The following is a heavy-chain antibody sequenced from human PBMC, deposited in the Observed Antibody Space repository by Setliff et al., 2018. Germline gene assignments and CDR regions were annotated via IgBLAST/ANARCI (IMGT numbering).Heavy chain of an antibody. CDR1: GFTFSNYW. Sequence: PGGSLRLSCVASGFTFSNYWMYWVRQAPGKGLVWVSRSNGDGRTTTYADSVKGRFTISRDNAKNSLYLQMNSLRAEDTAVYYCARDPHFDSWGQGTLVTVSS. CDR3: ARDPHFDS. J-gene: IGHJ4*02. CDR2: SNGDGRTT. V-gene: IGHV3-74*01.